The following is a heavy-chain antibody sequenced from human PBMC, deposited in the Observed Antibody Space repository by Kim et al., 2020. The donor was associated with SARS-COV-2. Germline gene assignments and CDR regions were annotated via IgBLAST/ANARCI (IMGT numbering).Heavy chain of an antibody. J-gene: IGHJ4*02. CDR3: AGFCSGGSCPDH. D-gene: IGHD2-15*01. Sequence: SETLSLTCAISGVSVNSYHWTWIRQPPGKGLEWIGNIHYRGTINYNPSLKSRLTISIDTSKNQVSLHLTSVTAADTAFYYCAGFCSGGSCPDHWGQGTLVTVSS. CDR1: GVSVNSYH. CDR2: IHYRGTI. V-gene: IGHV4-59*02.